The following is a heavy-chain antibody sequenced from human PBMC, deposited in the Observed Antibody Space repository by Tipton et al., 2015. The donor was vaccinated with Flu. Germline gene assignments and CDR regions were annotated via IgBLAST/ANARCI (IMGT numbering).Heavy chain of an antibody. CDR3: ARDVYYDFWSGYHEPYYYYQMDV. CDR2: IIPIFGTT. V-gene: IGHV1-69*01. J-gene: IGHJ6*03. Sequence: QLVQSGAEVKKPGSSVKVSCKASGGTFSSHAITWVRQAPGQGLEWMGGIIPIFGTTNYAQNFQGRVTITADESTSTAYMELSSLRSEDTAVYYCARDVYYDFWSGYHEPYYYYQMDVWGEGTTVTVSS. D-gene: IGHD3-3*01. CDR1: GGTFSSHA.